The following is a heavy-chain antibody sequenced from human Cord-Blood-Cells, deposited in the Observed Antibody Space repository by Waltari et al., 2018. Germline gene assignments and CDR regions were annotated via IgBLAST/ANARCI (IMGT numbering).Heavy chain of an antibody. J-gene: IGHJ4*02. CDR3: ARRGQLGICY. D-gene: IGHD7-27*01. V-gene: IGHV4-34*01. CDR1: GRSFSGYY. CDR2: INHSGST. Sequence: QVQLQQWGAGLLKPSETLSLTCAVYGRSFSGYYWSWIRQPPGKGLEWIGEINHSGSTNYNPSLKSRVTISVDTSKNQFSLKLSSVTAADTAVYYCARRGQLGICYWGQGTLVTVSS.